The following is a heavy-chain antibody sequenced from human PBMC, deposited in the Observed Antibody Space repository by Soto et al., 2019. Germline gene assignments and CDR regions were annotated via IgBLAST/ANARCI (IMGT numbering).Heavy chain of an antibody. CDR2: IYYSGST. V-gene: IGHV4-59*01. D-gene: IGHD3-22*01. Sequence: SETLSLTCTVSGGSISSYYWSWIRQPPGKGLEWIGYIYYSGSTNYNPSLKSRVTISVDTSKNQFYLKLSSVTAADTAVYYCARLPNYYDSSGYHYFDYWGQGTLVTVSS. CDR3: ARLPNYYDSSGYHYFDY. J-gene: IGHJ4*02. CDR1: GGSISSYY.